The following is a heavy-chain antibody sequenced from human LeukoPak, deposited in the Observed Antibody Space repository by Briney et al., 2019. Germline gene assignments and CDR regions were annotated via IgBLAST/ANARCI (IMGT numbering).Heavy chain of an antibody. CDR2: IQQDGSEK. CDR3: ARGRRSDGSGPPYFDY. Sequence: GGSLRFSCAASGFTFTSYLMSWVRKAPGKGLEWVANIQQDGSEKYYVDSVKGRFTISRDNAKNSLYLQMNSLRVEDTAVYYCARGRRSDGSGPPYFDYWGQGTLVTVSS. J-gene: IGHJ4*02. D-gene: IGHD6-19*01. CDR1: GFTFTSYL. V-gene: IGHV3-7*01.